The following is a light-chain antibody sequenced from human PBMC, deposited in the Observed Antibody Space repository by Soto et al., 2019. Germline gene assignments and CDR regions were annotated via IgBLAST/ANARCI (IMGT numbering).Light chain of an antibody. CDR1: NIGSRS. J-gene: IGLJ2*01. V-gene: IGLV3-9*01. CDR3: QVWDSSTVV. CDR2: RDN. Sequence: SYELTQPLSVSVALGQTARIACGGNNIGSRSEHWYQQKPGQAPVLVIYRDNNRPSGIPERFSGSNSGNTATLTISRAQAGEEADYYCQVWDSSTVVFGGGTKVTVL.